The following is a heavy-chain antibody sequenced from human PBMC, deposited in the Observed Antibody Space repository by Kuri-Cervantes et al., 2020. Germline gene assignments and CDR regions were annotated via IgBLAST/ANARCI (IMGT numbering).Heavy chain of an antibody. CDR3: ARGGGLGYCTGGVCYTDYYYYMDV. Sequence: SVKVSCKASGFTFITSAVQWVRQARGQGLEWMGGIIPIFGTANYAQKFQGRVTITADESTSTAYMELRSLRSDDTAVYYCARGGGLGYCTGGVCYTDYYYYMDVWGKGTTVTVSS. CDR1: GFTFITSA. CDR2: IIPIFGTA. D-gene: IGHD2-8*02. J-gene: IGHJ6*03. V-gene: IGHV1-69*13.